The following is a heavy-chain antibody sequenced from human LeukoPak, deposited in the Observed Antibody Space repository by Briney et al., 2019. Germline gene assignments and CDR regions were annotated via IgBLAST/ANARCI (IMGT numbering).Heavy chain of an antibody. J-gene: IGHJ5*02. CDR3: ASQYYDFWSGYFRMGVDWFDP. Sequence: GGSLRLSCAASGFTFSSYWMHWVRQAPGKGLVWVSRINTDGSSTSYADSVKGRFTISRDNAKNTLYLQMNSLRAEDTAVYYCASQYYDFWSGYFRMGVDWFDPWGQGTLVTVSS. CDR2: INTDGSST. V-gene: IGHV3-74*01. D-gene: IGHD3-3*01. CDR1: GFTFSSYW.